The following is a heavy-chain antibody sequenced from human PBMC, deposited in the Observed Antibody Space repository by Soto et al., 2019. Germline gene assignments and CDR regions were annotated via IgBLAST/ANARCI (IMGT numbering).Heavy chain of an antibody. CDR1: GFTFSSYW. CDR2: IKQDGSEK. V-gene: IGHV3-7*01. D-gene: IGHD3-3*01. CDR3: ARDPFLDARGMDV. J-gene: IGHJ6*04. Sequence: GGSLRLSCAASGFTFSSYWMSWVRQAPGKGLEWVANIKQDGSEKYYVDSVKGRFTISRDNAKNSLYLQMNSLRAEDTAVYYCARDPFLDARGMDVWGKGTTVTVSS.